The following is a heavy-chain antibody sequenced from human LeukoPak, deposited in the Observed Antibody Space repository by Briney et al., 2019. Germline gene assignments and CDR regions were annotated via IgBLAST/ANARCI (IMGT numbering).Heavy chain of an antibody. J-gene: IGHJ4*02. CDR2: FSGTGKIT. D-gene: IGHD6-6*01. CDR1: GFTFSSYS. Sequence: PGGSLRLSCAASGFTFSSYSMNWVRQAPGKGLEWVSTFSGTGKITYYADSVKGRFTISRDNSKNTLYLQMTSLRAEDTALYYCAKRPRLVRYFDSWGKGTLVTVSS. CDR3: AKRPRLVRYFDS. V-gene: IGHV3-23*01.